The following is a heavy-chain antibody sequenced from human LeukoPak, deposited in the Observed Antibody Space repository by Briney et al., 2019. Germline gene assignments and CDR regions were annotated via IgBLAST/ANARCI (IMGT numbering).Heavy chain of an antibody. J-gene: IGHJ3*02. D-gene: IGHD1-14*01. CDR1: GFMFSSHW. Sequence: GGSLRLSCAASGFMFSSHWMHWVRQAPGKGLVWVSRLNSDGSTTHYADSVKGRFTIFRDNARNTLYLQMNSLRAEDTAVYYCARGSGDKRAYDIWGQGTMVTVSS. CDR3: ARGSGDKRAYDI. CDR2: LNSDGSTT. V-gene: IGHV3-74*01.